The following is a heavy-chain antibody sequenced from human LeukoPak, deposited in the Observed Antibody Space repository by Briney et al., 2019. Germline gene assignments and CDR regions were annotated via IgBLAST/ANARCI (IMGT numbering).Heavy chain of an antibody. CDR3: AKTQGYYDA. Sequence: GGSLRLSCAASGFTFSTYAMSWVRQAPGKGLEWVSTISGSGANTYYADSVRGRFTISRDNSKNTLYLHMNSLRAEDTAVYYCAKTQGYYDAWGQGALVTVSS. D-gene: IGHD2-15*01. V-gene: IGHV3-23*01. CDR1: GFTFSTYA. J-gene: IGHJ5*02. CDR2: ISGSGANT.